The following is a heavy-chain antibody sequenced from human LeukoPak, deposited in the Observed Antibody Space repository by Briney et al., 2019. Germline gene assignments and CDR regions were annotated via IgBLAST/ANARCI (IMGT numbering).Heavy chain of an antibody. CDR1: GGSISSSSYY. CDR2: IYYSGGT. Sequence: PSETLSLTCTVSGGSISSSSYYWGWIRQPPGKGLEWIGSIYYSGGTYCNPSLKSRVTISVDTSKNQFSLKLSSVTAADTAVYYCARRDIVGGNYFDYWGQGTLVTVSS. CDR3: ARRDIVGGNYFDY. J-gene: IGHJ4*02. D-gene: IGHD2-15*01. V-gene: IGHV4-39*01.